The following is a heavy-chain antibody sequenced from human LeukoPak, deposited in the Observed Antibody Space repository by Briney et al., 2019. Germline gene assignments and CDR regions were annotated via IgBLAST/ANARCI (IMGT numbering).Heavy chain of an antibody. V-gene: IGHV1-18*01. Sequence: ASVKVSCKASGYTFTNYGISWVRQAPGQGLEWMGWVSADTGSTKFAQKFQGRVILSTDTSTSTAYMELRSLTSDDTAFFYCARDSRDSLGSEFAFWGQRTLVTVSS. CDR3: ARDSRDSLGSEFAF. J-gene: IGHJ4*02. D-gene: IGHD3-10*01. CDR1: GYTFTNYG. CDR2: VSADTGST.